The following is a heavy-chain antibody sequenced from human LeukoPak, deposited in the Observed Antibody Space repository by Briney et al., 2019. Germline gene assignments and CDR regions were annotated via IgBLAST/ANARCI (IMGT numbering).Heavy chain of an antibody. CDR2: IRNDGSNK. V-gene: IGHV3-30*02. Sequence: GGSLRLSCAASGFTFSSYGMHWVRQAPGKGLEWVAFIRNDGSNKYYADSVKGRFTISRDNSKNTLYLQMNGLRADDTAVYYCAKSWCATICYGIYDWGQGTLVTVS. J-gene: IGHJ4*02. CDR1: GFTFSSYG. CDR3: AKSWCATICYGIYD. D-gene: IGHD2-2*01.